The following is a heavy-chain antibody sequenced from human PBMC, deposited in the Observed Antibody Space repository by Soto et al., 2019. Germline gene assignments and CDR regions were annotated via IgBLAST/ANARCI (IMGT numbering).Heavy chain of an antibody. CDR2: ISSSSSYI. J-gene: IGHJ3*02. V-gene: IGHV3-21*01. CDR3: ARAHNFWSGYYTSSNAFDI. D-gene: IGHD3-3*01. Sequence: SGGSLRLCCAASGFTFSSYSMNGVRQAPGKGLEWVSSISSSSSYIYYADSVKGRFTISRDNAKNSLYLQMNSLRAEDTAVYYCARAHNFWSGYYTSSNAFDIWGQGTMVTVSS. CDR1: GFTFSSYS.